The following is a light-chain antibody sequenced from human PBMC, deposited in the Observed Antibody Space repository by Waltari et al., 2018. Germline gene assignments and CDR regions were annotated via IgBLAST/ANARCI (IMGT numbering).Light chain of an antibody. J-gene: IGKJ2*03. Sequence: DVQLTQSPSSLSASVGDRVTITCQASQDNYNYLNWFQQKPGKAPKLLIYDASNLETGVPSRFSGSRSGTDFTFTISSLQPEDVATYYCQQYENFPYSFGQGTKLEIK. V-gene: IGKV1-33*01. CDR2: DAS. CDR1: QDNYNY. CDR3: QQYENFPYS.